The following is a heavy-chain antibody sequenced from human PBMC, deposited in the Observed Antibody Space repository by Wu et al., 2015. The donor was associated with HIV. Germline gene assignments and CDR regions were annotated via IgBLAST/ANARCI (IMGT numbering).Heavy chain of an antibody. CDR1: GGTFSTYA. D-gene: IGHD4-17*01. CDR3: ARGNYGGYYYMDL. V-gene: IGHV1-69*11. CDR2: TVPVLGTT. Sequence: QVQLVQSGAEMRKPGSSVKVSCQASGGTFSTYAINWVRQAPGQGLEWVGGTVPVLGTTDYAQKFQHRVTITADESSYTAYMELSSLTSEDTAVYYCARGNYGGYYYMDLWGTGTTVTVSS. J-gene: IGHJ6*03.